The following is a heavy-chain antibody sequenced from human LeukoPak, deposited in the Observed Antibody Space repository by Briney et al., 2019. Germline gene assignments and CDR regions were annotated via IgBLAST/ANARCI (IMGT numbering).Heavy chain of an antibody. V-gene: IGHV3-30-3*01. CDR3: ARARLFDAFDI. CDR2: ISYDGSNK. CDR1: GFTFSSYA. J-gene: IGHJ3*02. D-gene: IGHD3-22*01. Sequence: GGSLRLSCAASGFTFSSYAMHWVRQAPGKGLEWVAVISYDGSNKYYADSVKGRFTISRDNSKNTLYLQMNSLRAEDTAVYYCARARLFDAFDIWGQGTMVTVSS.